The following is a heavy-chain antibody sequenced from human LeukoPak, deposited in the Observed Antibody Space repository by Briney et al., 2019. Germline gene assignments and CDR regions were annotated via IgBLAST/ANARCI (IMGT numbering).Heavy chain of an antibody. Sequence: GPLRLSCAASGFTFSSYGMHWVRQAPGKGLEWVAVIWYDGSNKYYADSVKGRFTISRDNSKNTLYLQMNSLRAEDTAVYYCARGSDSRVYYYGIDVWGQGTTVTVSS. V-gene: IGHV3-33*01. CDR2: IWYDGSNK. CDR3: ARGSDSRVYYYGIDV. J-gene: IGHJ6*02. D-gene: IGHD1-26*01. CDR1: GFTFSSYG.